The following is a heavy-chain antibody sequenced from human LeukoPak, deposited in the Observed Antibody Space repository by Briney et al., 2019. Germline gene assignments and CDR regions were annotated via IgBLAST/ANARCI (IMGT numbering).Heavy chain of an antibody. J-gene: IGHJ6*03. Sequence: ASVKVSCKASGYTFTGYYIHWVRQAPGQGLEGMGWINPHSGGTKYAQKFQGRVTVTRDTSISTVYMELSRLRSDDTAVYYCARTHTDSYYYYYYMDVWGKGTTVTVSS. CDR3: ARTHTDSYYYYYYMDV. CDR1: GYTFTGYY. CDR2: INPHSGGT. V-gene: IGHV1-2*02. D-gene: IGHD2-21*01.